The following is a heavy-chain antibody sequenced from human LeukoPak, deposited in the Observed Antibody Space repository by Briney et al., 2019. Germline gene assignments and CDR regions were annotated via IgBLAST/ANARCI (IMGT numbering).Heavy chain of an antibody. Sequence: KSSETLSLTCTVSGGSISSGGYYWSWIRQPPGKGLEWIGYIYHSGSTYYNPSLKSRVTISVDRSKNQFSLKLSSVTAADTAVYYCAREVRFLEWSDAFDIWGQGTMVTVSS. V-gene: IGHV4-30-2*01. J-gene: IGHJ3*02. CDR2: IYHSGST. CDR3: AREVRFLEWSDAFDI. D-gene: IGHD3-3*01. CDR1: GGSISSGGYY.